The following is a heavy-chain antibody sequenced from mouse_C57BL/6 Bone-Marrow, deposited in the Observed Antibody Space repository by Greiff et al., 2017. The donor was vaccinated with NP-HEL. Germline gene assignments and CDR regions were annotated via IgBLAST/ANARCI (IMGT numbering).Heavy chain of an antibody. Sequence: EVQLQQSGTVLARPGASVKMSCKTSGYTFTSYWMHWVNQRPGQGLEWIGAIYPGTSDTSYNQKFKGTAKLTAVTSASNAYMELSSLTNEDSAVYYCRYGSSYGYIDVWGTGTTVTGSS. CDR3: RYGSSYGYIDV. J-gene: IGHJ1*03. CDR1: GYTFTSYW. V-gene: IGHV1-5*01. CDR2: IYPGTSDT. D-gene: IGHD1-1*01.